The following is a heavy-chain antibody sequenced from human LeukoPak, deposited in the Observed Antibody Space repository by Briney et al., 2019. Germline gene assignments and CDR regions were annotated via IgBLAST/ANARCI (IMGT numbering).Heavy chain of an antibody. CDR1: GFTFSSYA. CDR2: IRADNSGT. D-gene: IGHD5-12*01. Sequence: RRSLRPSRAPSGFTFSSYAMSWVRQAPGKGLERVSAIRADNSGTHHADSLKGRFAISRDNSKNTLYLQMNSLGAEETAVFYCAEDEFCGNDWGGYFDYWGQGTLVTVSS. CDR3: AEDEFCGNDWGGYFDY. V-gene: IGHV3-23*01. J-gene: IGHJ4*02.